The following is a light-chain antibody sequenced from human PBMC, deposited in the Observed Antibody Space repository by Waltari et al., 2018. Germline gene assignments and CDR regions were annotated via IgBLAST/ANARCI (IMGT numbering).Light chain of an antibody. J-gene: IGKJ4*01. Sequence: DIVMTQSPDSLTVSLGERATIDCKSSQSVLYGHNMKNYIAWYQLKSGQPPKLLISWASTRESGVPDRFSGSGSGTEFTLTISDLQAEDVAVYYCQEYYTDSLTFGGGTKVEIK. CDR2: WAS. CDR3: QEYYTDSLT. CDR1: QSVLYGHNMKNY. V-gene: IGKV4-1*01.